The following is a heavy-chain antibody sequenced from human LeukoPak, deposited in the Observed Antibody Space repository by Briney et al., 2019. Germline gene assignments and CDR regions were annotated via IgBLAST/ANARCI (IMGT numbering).Heavy chain of an antibody. Sequence: PSETLSLTRTVSGGSISSGGYYWSWIRQHPGKGLEWIGYIYYSGSTYYNPSLKSRVTISVDTSKNQFSLKLSSVTAADTAVYYCARDRWATRSSVVYRAYFDYWGQGTLVTVSS. D-gene: IGHD5-24*01. V-gene: IGHV4-31*03. CDR2: IYYSGST. J-gene: IGHJ4*02. CDR1: GGSISSGGYY. CDR3: ARDRWATRSSVVYRAYFDY.